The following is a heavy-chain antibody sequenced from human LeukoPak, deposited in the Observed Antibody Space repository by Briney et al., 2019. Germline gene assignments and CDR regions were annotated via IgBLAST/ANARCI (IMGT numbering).Heavy chain of an antibody. V-gene: IGHV3-48*04. CDR2: ISSSSSTI. J-gene: IGHJ4*02. CDR3: ARAEWLGSDY. CDR1: GFTFSSYS. D-gene: IGHD5-24*01. Sequence: GGSLRLSCAASGFTFSSYSMNWVRQAPGKGLEWVSYISSSSSTIYYADSVKGRFTISRDNAKNSLYLQMNSLRAEDTAVYYCARAEWLGSDYWGQGTLVTVSS.